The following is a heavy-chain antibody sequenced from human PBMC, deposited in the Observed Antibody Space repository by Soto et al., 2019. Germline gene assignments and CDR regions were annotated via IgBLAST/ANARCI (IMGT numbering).Heavy chain of an antibody. V-gene: IGHV4-34*01. CDR3: ATLIAVAGTFSDY. CDR1: GGSFSGYY. D-gene: IGHD6-19*01. CDR2: INHSGST. J-gene: IGHJ4*02. Sequence: QVQLQQWGAGLLKPSETLSLNCAVYGGSFSGYYRRWIRQPPGKGLEWIGEINHSGSTNYNPSLKSRVTISVDTSKNQFSLKLSSVTAADTDVYYCATLIAVAGTFSDYWGQGTLVTVSS.